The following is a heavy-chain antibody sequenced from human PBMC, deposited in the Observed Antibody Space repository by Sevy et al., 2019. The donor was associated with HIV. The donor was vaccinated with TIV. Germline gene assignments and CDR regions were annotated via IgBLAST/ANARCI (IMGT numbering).Heavy chain of an antibody. Sequence: SETLSLTCAVSNYSISSGYYWGWILQPPGKGLEWIGNGYHGGSTYYNPSLQSRVTISLDTSKNHFSLRLRSVTAADTAVYYCARASGGDRLDYYGMDVWGQGTTVTVSS. CDR3: ARASGGDRLDYYGMDV. V-gene: IGHV4-38-2*01. J-gene: IGHJ6*02. CDR1: NYSISSGYY. D-gene: IGHD2-21*02. CDR2: GYHGGST.